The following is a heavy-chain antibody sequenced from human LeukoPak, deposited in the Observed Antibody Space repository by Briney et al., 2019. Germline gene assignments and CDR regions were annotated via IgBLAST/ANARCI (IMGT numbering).Heavy chain of an antibody. V-gene: IGHV6-1*01. CDR3: AREGYYGSGSYSPSLEY. J-gene: IGHJ4*02. CDR1: GDSVSSNSAA. CDR2: TYYRSKWYN. D-gene: IGHD3-10*01. Sequence: SQTLSLTCAISGDSVSSNSAAWSWIRQSPSRGLEWLGRTYYRSKWYNDYAVSVKSRITINPDTSKNQFSLQLNSVTPEDTAVYYCAREGYYGSGSYSPSLEYWGQGTLVTVSS.